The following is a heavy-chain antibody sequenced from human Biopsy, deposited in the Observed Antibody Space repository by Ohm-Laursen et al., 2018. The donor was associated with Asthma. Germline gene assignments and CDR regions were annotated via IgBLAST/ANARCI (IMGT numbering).Heavy chain of an antibody. Sequence: ASVKVSCKTSGYTFISYAIHWVRQAPGQRLEWMGWINAGNGNTKYSQKFQGRVTITRDRSISTAYMELRSLTSDDTAVYYCAKVDPYSGYYFREGARLLWFDPWGQGTLVTVSS. CDR3: AKVDPYSGYYFREGARLLWFDP. CDR2: INAGNGNT. V-gene: IGHV1-3*01. D-gene: IGHD1-26*01. J-gene: IGHJ5*02. CDR1: GYTFISYA.